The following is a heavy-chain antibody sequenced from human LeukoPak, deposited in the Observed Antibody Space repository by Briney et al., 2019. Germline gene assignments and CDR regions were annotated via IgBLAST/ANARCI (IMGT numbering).Heavy chain of an antibody. CDR2: IHHSGST. V-gene: IGHV4-38-2*02. D-gene: IGHD4-17*01. J-gene: IGHJ6*03. CDR3: ARTYGDYVGNYYYYYMDV. CDR1: GYSISSGFY. Sequence: SETLSLTCTVSGYSISSGFYWGWIRQPPGKGLEWIGSIHHSGSTHYNSSLKSRVTISVDTSKNQFSLNVSSVTAADTAVYYCARTYGDYVGNYYYYYMDVWGKGTTVTVSS.